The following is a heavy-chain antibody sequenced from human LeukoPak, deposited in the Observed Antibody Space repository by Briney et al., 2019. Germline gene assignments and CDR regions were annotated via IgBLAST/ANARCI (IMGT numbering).Heavy chain of an antibody. V-gene: IGHV3-7*03. CDR3: ARDSHASSWYQDY. Sequence: GGSLRLSCAASGFIFTNYFMSWVRQAPGKGLEWVANIKQDGSEKYYVDSVKGRFTISRDNAKNSLYLQMNSLRAEDTAVYYCARDSHASSWYQDYWGQGTLVTVSS. J-gene: IGHJ4*02. CDR2: IKQDGSEK. CDR1: GFIFTNYF. D-gene: IGHD6-13*01.